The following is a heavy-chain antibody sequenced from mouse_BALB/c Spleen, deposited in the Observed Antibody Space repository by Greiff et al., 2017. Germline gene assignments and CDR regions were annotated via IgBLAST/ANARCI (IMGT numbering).Heavy chain of an antibody. J-gene: IGHJ1*01. Sequence: EVQLQQSGTVLARPGASVKMSCKASGYSFTSYWMHWVKQRPGQGLEWIGAIYPGNSDTSYNQKFKGKAKLTAVTSASTAYMELSSLTNEDSAVYYCTREHWGSSLGYFDVWGAGTTVTVSS. CDR2: IYPGNSDT. D-gene: IGHD4-1*01. CDR3: TREHWGSSLGYFDV. CDR1: GYSFTSYW. V-gene: IGHV1-5*01.